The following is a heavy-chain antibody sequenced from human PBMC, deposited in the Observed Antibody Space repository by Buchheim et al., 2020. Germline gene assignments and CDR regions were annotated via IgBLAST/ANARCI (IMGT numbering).Heavy chain of an antibody. V-gene: IGHV3-23*01. Sequence: EVQLLESGGGLVQPGGSLRLSCAASGFTFSSYAMSWVRQAPGKGLEWVSAISGSGGSTYYADSVKGRFTISRDNSKNTLYLQMNSLRAEDTAVYYCAKVKFSADIVLMVYAARIPFQFDYWGQGTL. CDR2: ISGSGGST. CDR3: AKVKFSADIVLMVYAARIPFQFDY. CDR1: GFTFSSYA. D-gene: IGHD2-8*01. J-gene: IGHJ4*02.